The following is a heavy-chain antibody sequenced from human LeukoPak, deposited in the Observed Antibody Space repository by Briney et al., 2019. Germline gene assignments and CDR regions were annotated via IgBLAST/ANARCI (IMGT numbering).Heavy chain of an antibody. V-gene: IGHV4-34*01. J-gene: IGHJ2*01. D-gene: IGHD5/OR15-5a*01. CDR1: GGSFSGYY. CDR2: INHSGST. CDR3: ARASTRWYFDL. Sequence: SETLSLTCAVYGGSFSGYYWSWIRQPPGKGLEWIGEINHSGSTNYNPSLKSRVTISVDTSKNQFSLKLSSVTAADTAVYYCARASTRWYFDLWGRGTLVTVSP.